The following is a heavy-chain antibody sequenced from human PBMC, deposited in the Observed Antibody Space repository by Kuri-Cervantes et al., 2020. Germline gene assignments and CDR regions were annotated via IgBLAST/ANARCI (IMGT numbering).Heavy chain of an antibody. CDR1: GFTFSSYG. D-gene: IGHD3-3*01. V-gene: IGHV3-33*01. J-gene: IGHJ4*02. CDR3: ARDLGHYDFPEYYFDY. CDR2: IWYDGSNK. Sequence: GESLKISCAASGFTFSSYGMHWVRQAPGKGLEWVAVIWYDGSNKYYADSVKGRFTISRDNSKNTLYLQMNSLRAEDTAVYYCARDLGHYDFPEYYFDYWGQGTLVTVSS.